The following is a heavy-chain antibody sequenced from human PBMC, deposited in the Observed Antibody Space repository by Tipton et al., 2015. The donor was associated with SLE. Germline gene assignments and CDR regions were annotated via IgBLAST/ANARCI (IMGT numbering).Heavy chain of an antibody. Sequence: TLSLTCTVSGGSISSSSYYWGWIRQPPGKGLEWIGSIYYSGSTYYNPSLKSRVTISVDTSKNQFSLKLSPVTAADMAVYYCARHVRGRSRELRWFDPWGQGTLVTVSS. V-gene: IGHV4-39*07. CDR2: IYYSGST. J-gene: IGHJ5*02. D-gene: IGHD1-26*01. CDR3: ARHVRGRSRELRWFDP. CDR1: GGSISSSSYY.